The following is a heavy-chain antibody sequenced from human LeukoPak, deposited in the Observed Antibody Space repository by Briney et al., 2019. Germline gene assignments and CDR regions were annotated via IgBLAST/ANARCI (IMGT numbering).Heavy chain of an antibody. D-gene: IGHD3-10*01. V-gene: IGHV3-66*01. Sequence: GGSLRLSCAASGFTVSSNYMSWVRQAPGKGLEWVSVIYSGGSTYYADSVKGRFTISRDNSKNTLYLQMNSLRAEDTAVYYCARRGGYYYGSGSYPPDNFDYWGQGTLVTVSS. J-gene: IGHJ4*02. CDR3: ARRGGYYYGSGSYPPDNFDY. CDR2: IYSGGST. CDR1: GFTVSSNY.